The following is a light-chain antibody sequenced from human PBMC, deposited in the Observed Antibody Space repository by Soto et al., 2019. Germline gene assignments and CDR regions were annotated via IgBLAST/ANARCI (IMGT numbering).Light chain of an antibody. CDR2: EVS. J-gene: IGLJ1*01. CDR1: SSDVGGYNY. Sequence: QSALTQPASVSGSPGQSITISCTGTSSDVGGYNYVSWYQQHPGKAPKLMIYEVSNRSSGVSNRFSGSKSGNTASLTISGLQAEDEADYFCSSYGSTSTRYVFGTGTKVTVL. V-gene: IGLV2-14*01. CDR3: SSYGSTSTRYV.